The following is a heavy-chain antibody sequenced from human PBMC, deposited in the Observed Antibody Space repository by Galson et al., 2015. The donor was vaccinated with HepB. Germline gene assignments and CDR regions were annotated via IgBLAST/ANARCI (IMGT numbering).Heavy chain of an antibody. D-gene: IGHD4-23*01. CDR2: ISSGSSTI. J-gene: IGHJ4*02. V-gene: IGHV3-48*02. CDR1: GFTFSLYS. Sequence: SLRLSCAASGFTFSLYSMNWVRQAPGKGLEWVSYISSGSSTIHYADSVKGRFTISRDNVRNSLYLQMNSLRDEDTAVYYCARDMTTVGCFDYWGQGTLVTVSS. CDR3: ARDMTTVGCFDY.